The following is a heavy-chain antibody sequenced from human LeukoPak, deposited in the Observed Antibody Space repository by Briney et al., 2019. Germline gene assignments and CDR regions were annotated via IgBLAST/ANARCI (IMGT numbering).Heavy chain of an antibody. V-gene: IGHV4-34*01. Sequence: SETLSLTCAVYGGSFSGYYWGWIRQPPGKGLEWIGEINHSGSTNYNPSLKSRVTISVDTSKNQFSLKLSSVTAADTAVYYCARVRELLPDYWGQGTLVTVSS. J-gene: IGHJ4*02. CDR1: GGSFSGYY. D-gene: IGHD1-26*01. CDR2: INHSGST. CDR3: ARVRELLPDY.